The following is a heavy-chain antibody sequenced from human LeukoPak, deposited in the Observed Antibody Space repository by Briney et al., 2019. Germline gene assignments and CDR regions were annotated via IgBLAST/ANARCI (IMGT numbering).Heavy chain of an antibody. CDR1: GFTFSRSA. J-gene: IGHJ4*02. V-gene: IGHV3-23*01. D-gene: IGHD2-15*01. CDR2: ISGSGAST. Sequence: PGGSLRLSCVGSGFTFSRSAMSWVRLAPGKGLEWVSAISGSGASTYYADSVKGRFTISRDNSKNTLYLQMNSLRAEDTAVYYCAAYCSGGSCYSGSGYWGQGTLVTVSS. CDR3: AAYCSGGSCYSGSGY.